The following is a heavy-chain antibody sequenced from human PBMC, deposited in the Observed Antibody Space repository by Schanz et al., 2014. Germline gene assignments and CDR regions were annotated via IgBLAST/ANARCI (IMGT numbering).Heavy chain of an antibody. J-gene: IGHJ5*02. CDR3: ASDYNYFETEAP. CDR2: ISSSGSSI. Sequence: VQLLESGGGLVQPGGSLRLSCAASGFTFRVFAMNWVRQAPGKGLEWVSSISSSGSSIYYADSVKGRFTISRDNANNSLFLRMNSLRAEDTAVYYCASDYNYFETEAPWGQGTLVTGSS. D-gene: IGHD3-16*01. CDR1: GFTFRVFA. V-gene: IGHV3-21*06.